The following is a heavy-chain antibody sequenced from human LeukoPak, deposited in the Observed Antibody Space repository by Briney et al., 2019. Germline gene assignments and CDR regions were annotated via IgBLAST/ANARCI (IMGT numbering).Heavy chain of an antibody. J-gene: IGHJ4*02. D-gene: IGHD3-22*01. CDR1: GFTFSSYG. V-gene: IGHV3-30*02. CDR2: IRYDGSNK. CDR3: AKDFYGTSGYYYWFYFEH. Sequence: PGGFLRLSCAASGFTFSSYGMHWVRQAPGKGLEWMAFIRYDGSNKWYADSVKGRFTISRDNSKNTLYLQMNSLRAEDTAVYYCAKDFYGTSGYYYWFYFEHWGQGALVTVSS.